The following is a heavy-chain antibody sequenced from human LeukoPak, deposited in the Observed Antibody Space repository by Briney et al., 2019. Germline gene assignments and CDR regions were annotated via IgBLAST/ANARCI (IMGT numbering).Heavy chain of an antibody. Sequence: SETLSLTCAVYGGSFSGYYWSWIRQHPGKGLEWVGYIYYSGSTYYNPSLKSRVTISVDTSKNQFSLKLSSVTAADTAVYYCARGYYYDSSGPQVPVGAFDIWGQGTMVTVSS. CDR1: GGSFSGYY. D-gene: IGHD3-22*01. J-gene: IGHJ3*02. V-gene: IGHV4-31*11. CDR2: IYYSGST. CDR3: ARGYYYDSSGPQVPVGAFDI.